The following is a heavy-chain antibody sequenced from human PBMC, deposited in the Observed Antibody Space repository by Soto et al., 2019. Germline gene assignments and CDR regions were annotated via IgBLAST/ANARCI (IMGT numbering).Heavy chain of an antibody. CDR3: AKDMDDVTYYFDY. CDR2: ISWNSGSI. Sequence: GGSLRLSCAASGFTFDDYAMHWVRQAPGKGLEWVSGISWNSGSIGYADSVKGRFTISRDNAKNSLYLQMNSLRAEDTALYYCAKDMDDVTYYFDYWGQGTMVTVYS. CDR1: GFTFDDYA. J-gene: IGHJ4*02. D-gene: IGHD1-1*01. V-gene: IGHV3-9*01.